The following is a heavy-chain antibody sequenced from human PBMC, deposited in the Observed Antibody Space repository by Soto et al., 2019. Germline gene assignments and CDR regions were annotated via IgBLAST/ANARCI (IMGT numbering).Heavy chain of an antibody. V-gene: IGHV4-34*01. J-gene: IGHJ5*02. CDR1: GGSFSGYY. D-gene: IGHD3-3*01. CDR2: IDHSGYT. CDR3: ARVRDWFDP. Sequence: SLTCAFYGGSFSGYYWNLIRQPPGKGLEWIGEIDHSGYTNYNPSLKSRVTISVDTSKNQFSLRLTSVTAAEKAVYYCARVRDWFDPWGQGTLVTVSS.